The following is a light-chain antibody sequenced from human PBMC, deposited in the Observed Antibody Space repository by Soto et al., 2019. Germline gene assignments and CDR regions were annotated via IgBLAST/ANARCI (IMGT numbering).Light chain of an antibody. CDR3: QQYDGYSWT. J-gene: IGKJ1*01. CDR1: QTITTY. CDR2: AAS. Sequence: DIEMTQSPSSLSASVGDRVTITCRASQTITTYLNWYQQKPGKAPKLLIYAASSLQSGVPSRFSGSGSGTEFTLTITSLQPDDFATYYCQQYDGYSWTFGQGTKVDIK. V-gene: IGKV1-16*01.